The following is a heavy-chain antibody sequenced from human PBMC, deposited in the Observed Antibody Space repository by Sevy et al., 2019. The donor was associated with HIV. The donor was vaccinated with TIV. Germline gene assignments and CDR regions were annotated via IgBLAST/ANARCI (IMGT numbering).Heavy chain of an antibody. Sequence: SETLSLTCAVSGYSISSGYYWGWIRQPPGKGLEWIGSIYHSGSTYYNPSLKSRVTISVDTSKNQFSLKLSSVTAADTAVYYCVRVSIVLMVYANINWFDPWGQGTLVTVSS. J-gene: IGHJ5*02. CDR2: IYHSGST. CDR1: GYSISSGYY. CDR3: VRVSIVLMVYANINWFDP. V-gene: IGHV4-38-2*01. D-gene: IGHD2-8*01.